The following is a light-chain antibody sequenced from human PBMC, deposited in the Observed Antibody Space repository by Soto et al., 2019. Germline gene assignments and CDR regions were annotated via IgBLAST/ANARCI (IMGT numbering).Light chain of an antibody. CDR2: EVS. V-gene: IGLV2-14*01. Sequence: QSALTQPASVSGSPGQSITISCTGTSSDVGGYNYVSWYQQHPGKAPKLMIYEVSNRPSGVSNRFSGSKSDNTASLTISGLQAEDEADYYCNSFTSINTWVFGGGTKVTVL. CDR3: NSFTSINTWV. J-gene: IGLJ3*02. CDR1: SSDVGGYNY.